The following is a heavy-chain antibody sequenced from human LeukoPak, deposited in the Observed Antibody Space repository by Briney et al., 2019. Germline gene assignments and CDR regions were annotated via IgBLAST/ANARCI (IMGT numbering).Heavy chain of an antibody. J-gene: IGHJ4*02. D-gene: IGHD3-10*02. CDR2: FRGSGAIT. CDR1: GFSFSIYA. V-gene: IGHV3-23*01. CDR3: AKGILFVEKAPYYFDY. Sequence: NPGGSLRLSCTASGFSFSIYALSWVRQAPGKGLEWVSGFRGSGAITYYADSVKGRFTISRDNSKSTLFLHMNSLRAEDTAVYYCAKGILFVEKAPYYFDYWGQGTLVTVSS.